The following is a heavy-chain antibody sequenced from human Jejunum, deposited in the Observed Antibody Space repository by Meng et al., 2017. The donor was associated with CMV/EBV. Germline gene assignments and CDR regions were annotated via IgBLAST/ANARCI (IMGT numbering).Heavy chain of an antibody. J-gene: IGHJ6*02. Sequence: GGNYLGWVRQAPGKGLEWVGFISSTTYGGTTEYAASVTGRFTISRDDSKNIAYLQMNSLETEDTAVYYCTSRVGATPSYYGMDVWGQGTTVTVSS. CDR2: ISSTTYGGTT. CDR3: TSRVGATPSYYGMDV. CDR1: GGNY. D-gene: IGHD1-26*01. V-gene: IGHV3-49*04.